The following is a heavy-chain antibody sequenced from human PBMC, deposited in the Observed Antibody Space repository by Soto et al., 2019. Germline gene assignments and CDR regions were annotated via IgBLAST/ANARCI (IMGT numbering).Heavy chain of an antibody. D-gene: IGHD3-3*01. CDR3: ARDNNDFWSLYPLAFDY. CDR1: GGSLSKYY. J-gene: IGHJ4*02. V-gene: IGHV4-4*07. Sequence: LSVTWSFSGGSLSKYYWSWIRQPAGKGLEWIGRISTSGHVVSKVSLRSRLTMSVDMSNNHFSLKLTSVTAADTAVYYCARDNNDFWSLYPLAFDYWGQGALVTVYS. CDR2: ISTSGHV.